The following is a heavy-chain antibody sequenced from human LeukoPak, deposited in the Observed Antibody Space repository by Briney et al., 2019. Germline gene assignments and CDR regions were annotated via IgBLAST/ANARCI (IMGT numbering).Heavy chain of an antibody. Sequence: SETLSLTSAVSGGSLSGFDWSWGSDPPEERLEWSGEINPSGITYYNPFFKRRVTTSADTSKSQFSLEMRSVTAPHTAMFYCARALSTVTTYLDSWGQGTLLTVSP. CDR3: ARALSTVTTYLDS. V-gene: IGHV4-34*01. J-gene: IGHJ4*02. D-gene: IGHD4-17*01. CDR1: GGSLSGFD. CDR2: INPSGIT.